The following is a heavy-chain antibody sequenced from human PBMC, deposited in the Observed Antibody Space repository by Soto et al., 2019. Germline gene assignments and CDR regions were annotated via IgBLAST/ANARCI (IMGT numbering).Heavy chain of an antibody. D-gene: IGHD2-15*01. V-gene: IGHV1-69*06. Sequence: QVQLVQSGAEVKKPGSSVKVSCEAYGGTFRSFSSYALSWVRQAPGQGLEWMGGIIPIFGSVNYAQQFQGRVTISADTSTNTAYMELNRLKTEDTAVYYCTTDRNSGGKLKFFGLDVWGQGTTVTVSS. CDR1: GGTFRSFSSYA. CDR2: IIPIFGSV. J-gene: IGHJ6*02. CDR3: TTDRNSGGKLKFFGLDV.